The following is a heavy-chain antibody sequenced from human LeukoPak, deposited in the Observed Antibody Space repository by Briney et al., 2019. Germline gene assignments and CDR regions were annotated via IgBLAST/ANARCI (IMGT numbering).Heavy chain of an antibody. CDR2: IIPNFGTA. CDR1: GGTFSSYA. V-gene: IGHV1-69*05. J-gene: IGHJ4*02. Sequence: SVKVSCKASGGTFSSYAISWVRQAPGQGVEWMGGIIPNFGTANYAHKFQGRVTITRDESTTTAYMELSRLRSEDTAAYYCASDCGDCYPGMGYWGQGTLVTVSS. CDR3: ASDCGDCYPGMGY. D-gene: IGHD2-21*02.